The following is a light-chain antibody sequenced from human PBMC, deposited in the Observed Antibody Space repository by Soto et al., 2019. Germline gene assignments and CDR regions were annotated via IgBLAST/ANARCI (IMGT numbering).Light chain of an antibody. CDR1: QSISSY. J-gene: IGKJ1*01. CDR3: QQSYNSPRT. V-gene: IGKV1-39*01. Sequence: DIQMTQSPSSLSASVGDRVTITCRASQSISSYLNWHQQKPGKAPKLLIYAASSLQSGVPSRFSGSGSGTDFTLTISSLQPEDFATYFCQQSYNSPRTFGQGTKVDIK. CDR2: AAS.